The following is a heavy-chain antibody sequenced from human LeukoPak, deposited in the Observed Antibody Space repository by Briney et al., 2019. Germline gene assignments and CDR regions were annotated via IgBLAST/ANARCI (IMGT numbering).Heavy chain of an antibody. D-gene: IGHD2-2*02. V-gene: IGHV4-59*01. CDR2: IYYSGST. Sequence: SETLSLTCTVSGGSINSFFWSWIRQPPGKEFEWIGDIYYSGSTNFNPSLESRVTMSLDRSKNQFSLNLKSVTTADTAVYYCARDLAGFCRRNNCYTGWFDTWGQGTLVTVSS. CDR1: GGSINSFF. J-gene: IGHJ5*02. CDR3: ARDLAGFCRRNNCYTGWFDT.